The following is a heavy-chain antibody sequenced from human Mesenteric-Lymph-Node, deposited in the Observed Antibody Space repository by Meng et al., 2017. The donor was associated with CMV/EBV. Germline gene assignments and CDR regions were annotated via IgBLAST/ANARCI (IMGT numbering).Heavy chain of an antibody. V-gene: IGHV4-59*01. J-gene: IGHJ6*04. Sequence: SETLSLTCSVSGGSISSYYWSWIRQPPGKGLEWIGYIYYSGSTNYNPSLKSRVTISVDTSKNQFSLKLSSVTAADTAVYYCARVRGQQLVHYYDEEGRDGGGKGKKVTVSS. CDR3: ARVRGQQLVHYYDEEGRDG. D-gene: IGHD6-13*01. CDR2: IYYSGST. CDR1: GGSISSYY.